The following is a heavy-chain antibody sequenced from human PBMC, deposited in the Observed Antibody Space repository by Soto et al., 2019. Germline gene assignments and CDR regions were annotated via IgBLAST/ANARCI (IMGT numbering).Heavy chain of an antibody. V-gene: IGHV5-51*01. CDR2: IYPGDSRS. Sequence: PGESLKISCKGSGYRFSIYWIGWVRQMPGKGLEWVGNIYPGDSRSTYSPSYQGQVIISADKSIDTAYLQWSSLRASDTAIYYCARQLGQYSSSWYAFDIWGQGTMVTVSS. D-gene: IGHD6-13*01. CDR1: GYRFSIYW. J-gene: IGHJ3*02. CDR3: ARQLGQYSSSWYAFDI.